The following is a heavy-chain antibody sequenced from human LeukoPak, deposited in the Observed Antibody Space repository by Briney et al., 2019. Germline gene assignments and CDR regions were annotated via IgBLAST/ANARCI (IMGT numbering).Heavy chain of an antibody. CDR2: ISNDGSKK. V-gene: IGHV3-30*18. CDR1: GFTFSSYG. Sequence: GGSLRLSCSASGFTFSSYGMHWVRQAPGKGLDWVAVISNDGSKKYYADSVKGRFTISRDNSKNTLSLQVSSLRTEDTAVYYCAKDRYSYAFEYSDSWGQGTLVTVSS. J-gene: IGHJ4*02. CDR3: AKDRYSYAFEYSDS. D-gene: IGHD5-18*01.